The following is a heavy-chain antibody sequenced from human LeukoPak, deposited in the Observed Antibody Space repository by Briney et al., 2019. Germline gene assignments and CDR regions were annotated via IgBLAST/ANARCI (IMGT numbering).Heavy chain of an antibody. V-gene: IGHV3-7*03. Sequence: GGSLRLSCAASGFTFSSHWISWVRQAPGKGLEWVANIKQDGSEKYYVDSVKGRFTISRDNAKNSLYLQMNSLRAEDTAVYYCARDHGIQLWFTDYWGQGTLVTVSS. D-gene: IGHD5-18*01. CDR3: ARDHGIQLWFTDY. CDR1: GFTFSSHW. CDR2: IKQDGSEK. J-gene: IGHJ4*02.